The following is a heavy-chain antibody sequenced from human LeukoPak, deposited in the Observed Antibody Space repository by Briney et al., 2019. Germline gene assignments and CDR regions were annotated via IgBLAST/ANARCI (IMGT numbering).Heavy chain of an antibody. Sequence: ASETLSLTCTVSGGSISSSSYYWGWIRQPPGKGLEWIGSIYYSGSTYYNPSLKSRVTISVDTSKNQFSLKLSSVTAADTAVYYCARLGDIVVVPAARDNNWFDPWGQGTLVTVSS. J-gene: IGHJ5*02. V-gene: IGHV4-39*01. CDR3: ARLGDIVVVPAARDNNWFDP. CDR1: GGSISSSSYY. D-gene: IGHD2-2*01. CDR2: IYYSGST.